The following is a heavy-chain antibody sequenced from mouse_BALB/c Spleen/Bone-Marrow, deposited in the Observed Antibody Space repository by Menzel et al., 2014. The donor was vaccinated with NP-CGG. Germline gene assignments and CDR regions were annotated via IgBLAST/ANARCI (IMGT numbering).Heavy chain of an antibody. D-gene: IGHD1-1*01. CDR1: GFTFSDYY. CDR2: ISDGGSYT. Sequence: EVKLVESGGGLVKPGGSLKLSCAASGFTFSDYYMYWVRQTPEKRLEWVATISDGGSYTYYPDSVKGRFTISRDNAKNNLYLQMSSLKSEDTAMYYCARGSSHFDYWGQGTTLTVSS. V-gene: IGHV5-4*02. J-gene: IGHJ2*01. CDR3: ARGSSHFDY.